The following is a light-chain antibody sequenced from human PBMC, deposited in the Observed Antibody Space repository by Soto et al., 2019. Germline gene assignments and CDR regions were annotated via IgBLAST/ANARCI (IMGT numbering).Light chain of an antibody. CDR1: SSDVGGYKY. CDR2: EVS. J-gene: IGLJ1*01. V-gene: IGLV2-14*01. CDR3: SSYGSGNARL. Sequence: QSVLTQPASVSGSPGQSITISCTGTSSDVGGYKYVSWYQQHPGKAPKLIIYEVSNRPSGVSNRFSGSKSGNTASLTISGLQAEDEADYYCSSYGSGNARLFGTGTKVTV.